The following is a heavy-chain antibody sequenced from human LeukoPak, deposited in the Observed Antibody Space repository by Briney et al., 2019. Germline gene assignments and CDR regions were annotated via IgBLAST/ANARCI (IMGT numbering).Heavy chain of an antibody. V-gene: IGHV3-23*01. D-gene: IGHD3-22*01. Sequence: GGSLRLSCAASGFTFGTYAMSWVRQAPGKGLEWVSAINSGGGNTYYADSVKGRFTISRDNSKNTLYLQMNSLRAEDTALYYCAKYRIPSSGWESDFWGQGTLVTVSS. J-gene: IGHJ4*02. CDR3: AKYRIPSSGWESDF. CDR1: GFTFGTYA. CDR2: INSGGGNT.